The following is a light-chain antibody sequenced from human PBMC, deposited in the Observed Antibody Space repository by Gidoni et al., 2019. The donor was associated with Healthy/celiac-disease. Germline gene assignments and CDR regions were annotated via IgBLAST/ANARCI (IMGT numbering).Light chain of an antibody. Sequence: DIQRTPSPSSLSASVGDRVTITCRASQSISSYLNWYQQKPGKAPKLLIYASSSLQSGVPSRFSGSGSGTDFTLTISRLQPEDFATYYCQPSYSTPYTFGQXTKLEIK. CDR1: QSISSY. CDR2: ASS. CDR3: QPSYSTPYT. J-gene: IGKJ2*01. V-gene: IGKV1-39*01.